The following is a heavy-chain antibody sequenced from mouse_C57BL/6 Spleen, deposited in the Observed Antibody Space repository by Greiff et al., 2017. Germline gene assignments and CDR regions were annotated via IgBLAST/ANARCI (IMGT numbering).Heavy chain of an antibody. D-gene: IGHD2-2*01. CDR3: ARDGYPLFDY. Sequence: EVTLMESGGGLVKPGGSLKLSCAASGFTFSSYAMSWVRQTPEKRLEWVATISDGGSYTYYPDNVKGRFTISRDNAKNNLYLQMSHLKSEDTAMYYCARDGYPLFDYWGQGTTLTVSS. V-gene: IGHV5-4*01. CDR1: GFTFSSYA. CDR2: ISDGGSYT. J-gene: IGHJ2*01.